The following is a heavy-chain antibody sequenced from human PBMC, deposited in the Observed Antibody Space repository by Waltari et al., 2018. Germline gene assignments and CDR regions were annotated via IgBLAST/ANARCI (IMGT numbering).Heavy chain of an antibody. CDR2: ISGSADET. CDR1: CIAFSIYY. J-gene: IGHJ4*02. V-gene: IGHV3-23*01. Sequence: EVELLASGGGLVQPGESLSLAGASSCIAFSIYYMFLGLRAPGKGLEGVSTISGSADETRYADAVTGRFTISRDNSRNTLYLQMNNLRAEDTAVYYCANYGQVPTPNADYWGQGTLVTVSS. D-gene: IGHD2-2*01. CDR3: ANYGQVPTPNADY.